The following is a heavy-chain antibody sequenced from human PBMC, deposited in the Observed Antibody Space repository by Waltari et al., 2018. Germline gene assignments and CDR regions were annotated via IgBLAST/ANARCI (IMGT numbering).Heavy chain of an antibody. CDR3: ARNLRGRDGYNSYAFDL. V-gene: IGHV1-69*19. CDR1: GGTFSSYS. D-gene: IGHD5-12*01. CDR2: IIPIFGTA. Sequence: QVQLVQSGAEVKKSGSSVKVSCMASGGTFSSYSLSWLRQAPGPGLEWMGGIIPIFGTANYAQKFQGRVTISADESANTVYMQLSSLRFEDTAVYYCARNLRGRDGYNSYAFDLWGHGTLVSVSS. J-gene: IGHJ3*01.